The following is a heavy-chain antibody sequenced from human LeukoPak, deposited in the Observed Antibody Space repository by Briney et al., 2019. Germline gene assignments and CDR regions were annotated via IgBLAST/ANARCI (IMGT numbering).Heavy chain of an antibody. CDR2: INTDGSST. CDR1: GFTFSNYW. CDR3: TRGSNSGSYYGSEYFQH. V-gene: IGHV3-74*01. D-gene: IGHD1-26*01. J-gene: IGHJ1*01. Sequence: PGGSLRLSCAASGFTFSNYWMHWVRQAPGKGLVWVSRINTDGSSTSYADSVKGRFTISRDNAKNTLYLQMNSLRAEDTAVYYCTRGSNSGSYYGSEYFQHWGQGTLVTVSS.